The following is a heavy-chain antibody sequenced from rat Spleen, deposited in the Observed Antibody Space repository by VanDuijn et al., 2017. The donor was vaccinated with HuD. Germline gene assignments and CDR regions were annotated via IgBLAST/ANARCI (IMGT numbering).Heavy chain of an antibody. CDR1: GFTFSNYD. J-gene: IGHJ1*01. V-gene: IGHV5-7*01. CDR2: IIYDGSTV. Sequence: EVQLVESGGGLVQPGRSLKLSCAASGFTFSNYDMAWVRQAPTKGLEWIASIIYDGSTVHYRDSVKGRFTVSRDNAKSTLYLQMDSLRSEDTATYYCARHDPLWYFDFWGPGTMVTVSS. D-gene: IGHD3-1*01. CDR3: ARHDPLWYFDF.